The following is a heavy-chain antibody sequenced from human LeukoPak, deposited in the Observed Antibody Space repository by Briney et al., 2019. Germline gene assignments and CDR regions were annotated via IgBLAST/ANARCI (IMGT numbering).Heavy chain of an antibody. CDR1: GGSISSYY. CDR2: IYYSGST. J-gene: IGHJ6*04. Sequence: SETLSLTCTVSGGSISSYYWSWIRQPPGKGLEWIGYIYYSGSTNYNPSLKSRVTISVDTSKNQFSLKLSSVTAADTAVYYCARIRRDGYKRADVWGKGTTVTISS. CDR3: ARIRRDGYKRADV. V-gene: IGHV4-59*12. D-gene: IGHD5-24*01.